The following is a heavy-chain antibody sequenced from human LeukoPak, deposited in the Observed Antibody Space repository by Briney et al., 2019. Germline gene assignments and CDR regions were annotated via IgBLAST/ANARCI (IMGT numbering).Heavy chain of an antibody. J-gene: IGHJ4*02. CDR3: AKEWIAGAILWY. V-gene: IGHV3-23*01. Sequence: GGSLRLSCSASGFTFSSDAMSWVRPTPERWLEWVSAISGSGGNTYYADSVKGRFTISRDNSQTPLYLPMNSLRAEHTAVYYCAKEWIAGAILWYWGQGTLVTVSS. CDR1: GFTFSSDA. CDR2: ISGSGGNT. D-gene: IGHD1-26*01.